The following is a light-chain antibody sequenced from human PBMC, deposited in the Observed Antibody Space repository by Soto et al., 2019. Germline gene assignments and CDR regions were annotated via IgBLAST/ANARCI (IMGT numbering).Light chain of an antibody. J-gene: IGKJ1*01. CDR1: QSVSVN. CDR2: SAS. CDR3: QQYGSSPPGT. Sequence: EVVLTQSPAILSLSPGERATLSCRASQSVSVNLGWYQQKPGQAPRPLIYSASDRAPGIPARFSGSGSGTDFTLTISRLEPEDFAVYYCQQYGSSPPGTFGQGTKVDIK. V-gene: IGKV3-20*01.